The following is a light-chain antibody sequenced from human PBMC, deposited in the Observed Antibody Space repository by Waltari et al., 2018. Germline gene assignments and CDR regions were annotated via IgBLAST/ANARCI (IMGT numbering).Light chain of an antibody. CDR2: GAS. J-gene: IGKJ2*01. V-gene: IGKV3-15*01. CDR1: QIVSST. Sequence: EIVMTQSPATLSVSPGERATLSCRASQIVSSTLAWYQQKPGQAPRLLIYGASTRATGIPARFSGSGSGTEFTLTISSMQSEDFAVYYCQQYNNWPPYTFGQGTKLEIK. CDR3: QQYNNWPPYT.